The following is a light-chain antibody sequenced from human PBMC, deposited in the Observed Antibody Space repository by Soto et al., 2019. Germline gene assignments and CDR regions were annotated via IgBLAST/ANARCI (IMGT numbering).Light chain of an antibody. V-gene: IGLV4-69*01. CDR2: LKSDGRH. Sequence: QPVLTQSPSSSASLGASVKLTCTLSSGHRSYTIAWQQQQPEKGPRYLMKLKSDGRHSKGDGIPDRFSGSSSGAERYLSISRRHSEYDSYYYCQNWGSGIAMFGGGSHLTFL. J-gene: IGLJ3*02. CDR1: SGHRSYT. CDR3: QNWGSGIAM.